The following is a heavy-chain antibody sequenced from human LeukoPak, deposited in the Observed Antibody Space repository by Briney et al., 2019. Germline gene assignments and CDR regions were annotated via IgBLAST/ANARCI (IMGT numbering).Heavy chain of an antibody. V-gene: IGHV3-23*01. J-gene: IGHJ4*02. D-gene: IGHD3-22*01. CDR3: VRSAFHAGSGNYCDY. Sequence: GGSLRLSCAASGFTFSSYAMSWVRQAPGKGLEWVSAISGSGGSTYYADSVKGRFTISRDNAENTLYLQMNSLRVEDTAVYYCVRSAFHAGSGNYCDYWGQGTLVTVSS. CDR1: GFTFSSYA. CDR2: ISGSGGST.